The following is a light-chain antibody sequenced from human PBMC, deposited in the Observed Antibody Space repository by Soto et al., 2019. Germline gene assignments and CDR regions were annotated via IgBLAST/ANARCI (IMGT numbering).Light chain of an antibody. Sequence: EIVMTQSPATLSVSQGERATLSCRASESVYSNLAWYQQKPGQAPTLLIFAASTRATGSPARFSGSGSGTEFTLTISSLQSEDFAVYYCQQYAKWPLTFGGGTKVEIK. V-gene: IGKV3-15*01. CDR1: ESVYSN. J-gene: IGKJ4*01. CDR3: QQYAKWPLT. CDR2: AAS.